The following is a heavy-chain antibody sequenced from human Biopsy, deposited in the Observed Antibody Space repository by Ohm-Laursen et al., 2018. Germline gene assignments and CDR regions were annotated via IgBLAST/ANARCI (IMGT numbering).Heavy chain of an antibody. CDR1: GESFSGYY. D-gene: IGHD6-6*01. Sequence: SETLSLTCAVYGESFSGYYWTWIRQPPGKGLEWIGEINHSGSTDYNPSLKSRVTISVDTSKNQFSLKVRSVTAADTAVYYCARGEYSSSIFDHWGQGTLVTVSS. J-gene: IGHJ4*02. CDR2: INHSGST. V-gene: IGHV4-34*01. CDR3: ARGEYSSSIFDH.